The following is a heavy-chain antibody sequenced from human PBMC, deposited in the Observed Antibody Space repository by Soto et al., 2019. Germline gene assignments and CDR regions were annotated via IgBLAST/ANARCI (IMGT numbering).Heavy chain of an antibody. Sequence: QVQLVQSGAEVKKPGASVKVSCKAAGYTFTSYGISWVRQAHRQGLEWMGWISAYNGNTNYAQKLQRRVSMSTETSTSSAYLELRSLCSDDTDVYYCARDGAMGENYYYYGMDVWGQGTTVTVAS. D-gene: IGHD3-16*01. CDR1: GYTFTSYG. V-gene: IGHV1-18*01. CDR2: ISAYNGNT. CDR3: ARDGAMGENYYYYGMDV. J-gene: IGHJ6*02.